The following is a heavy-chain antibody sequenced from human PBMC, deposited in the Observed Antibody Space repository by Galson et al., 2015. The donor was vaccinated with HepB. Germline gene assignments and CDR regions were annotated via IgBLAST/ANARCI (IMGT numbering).Heavy chain of an antibody. V-gene: IGHV1-18*01. D-gene: IGHD2-15*01. CDR1: GYTFTSYG. Sequence: SVKVSCKASGYTFTSYGISWVRQAPGQGLEWMGWISAYNGNTNYAQKLQGRVTMTTDTSTSTAYMELRSLRSDDTAVYYCARDLLVCSGGSCYSGVLHYWGQGTLVTVSS. J-gene: IGHJ4*02. CDR2: ISAYNGNT. CDR3: ARDLLVCSGGSCYSGVLHY.